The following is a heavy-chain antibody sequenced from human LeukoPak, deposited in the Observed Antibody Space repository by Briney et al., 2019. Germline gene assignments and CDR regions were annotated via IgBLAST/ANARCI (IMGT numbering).Heavy chain of an antibody. D-gene: IGHD6-19*01. CDR3: AGGSGWLIDS. J-gene: IGHJ4*02. CDR1: GFTFDDYA. CDR2: ISWNSGSI. Sequence: GRSLRLSCAASGFTFDDYAMHWVRQAPGKGLEWVSGISWNSGSIGYADSVKGRFTISRDNAKSSLFLQMSSLRDEDTAVYYCAGGSGWLIDSWGQGTLVTVSS. V-gene: IGHV3-9*01.